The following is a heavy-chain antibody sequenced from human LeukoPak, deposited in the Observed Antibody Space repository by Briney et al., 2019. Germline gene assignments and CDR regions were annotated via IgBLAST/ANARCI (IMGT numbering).Heavy chain of an antibody. J-gene: IGHJ4*02. CDR1: GFTFSSYA. V-gene: IGHV3-64D*06. D-gene: IGHD1-1*01. CDR3: VRKAPGGNFDY. CDR2: ISRSGDST. Sequence: GGSLRLSCSASGFTFSSYAMYWVRQAPGKGLEYVSAISRSGDSTYYADSVTGRFTISRDNSKNTLHLQMNSLRAEDTAVYYCVRKAPGGNFDYWGQGTPVTVSS.